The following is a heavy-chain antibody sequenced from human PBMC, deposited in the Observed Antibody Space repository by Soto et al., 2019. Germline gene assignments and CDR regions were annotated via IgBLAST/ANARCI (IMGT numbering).Heavy chain of an antibody. D-gene: IGHD2-2*02. V-gene: IGHV3-33*01. CDR2: IWYDGSNK. J-gene: IGHJ4*02. CDR3: ARSVDCRSTSCYSFDN. Sequence: GGCLRRSCAASGLTFSSYGMHWVRQAPGKGLEWVAVIWYDGSNKYYADSVKGRFTISRDNAKNTRYLQMNSLRAQATAVYYLARSVDCRSTSCYSFDNWGQGTMVTASS. CDR1: GLTFSSYG.